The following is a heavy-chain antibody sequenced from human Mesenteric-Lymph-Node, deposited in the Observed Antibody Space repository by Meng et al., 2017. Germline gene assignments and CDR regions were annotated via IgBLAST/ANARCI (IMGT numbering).Heavy chain of an antibody. CDR3: ASWRYDS. V-gene: IGHV6-1*01. J-gene: IGHJ5*01. Sequence: QVHLQQSGPGLVKPSHTLSLSCAISGDSVSSNSAAWNWIRQSPSRGLEWLGRTYYRSKWSIEYALSMKSRITINPDTSKNQFSLQLNSVTPEDTAVYYCASWRYDSWGQGTLVTVSS. CDR1: GDSVSSNSAA. CDR2: TYYRSKWSI.